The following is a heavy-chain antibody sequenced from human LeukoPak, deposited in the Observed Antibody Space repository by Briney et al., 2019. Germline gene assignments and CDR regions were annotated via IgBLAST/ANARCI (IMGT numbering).Heavy chain of an antibody. CDR2: IYYSGST. CDR1: GGSISSSSYY. V-gene: IGHV4-39*07. CDR3: ARGYCSGGSCYPVWFRDYYYYYMDV. J-gene: IGHJ6*03. D-gene: IGHD2-15*01. Sequence: SETLSLTCTVSGGSISSSSYYWGWIRQPPGKGLEWIGSIYYSGSTYYNPSLKSRVTISVDTSKNQFSLKLSSVTAADTAVYYCARGYCSGGSCYPVWFRDYYYYYMDVWGKGTTVTVSS.